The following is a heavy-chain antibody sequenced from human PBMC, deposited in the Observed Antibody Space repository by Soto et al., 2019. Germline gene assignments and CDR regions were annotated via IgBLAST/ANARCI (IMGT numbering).Heavy chain of an antibody. D-gene: IGHD3-10*01. Sequence: GGFLRLCCAVSGVRFRDYWMSWVRQAPGKGLEWVANIKQDESDKYYVDSVKGRFTISRDNAKKSLFLQMNNLRPEDTALYYCVISTGKFYADFDYWGQGTQVTSPQ. CDR1: GVRFRDYW. CDR3: VISTGKFYADFDY. J-gene: IGHJ4*02. V-gene: IGHV3-7*03. CDR2: IKQDESDK.